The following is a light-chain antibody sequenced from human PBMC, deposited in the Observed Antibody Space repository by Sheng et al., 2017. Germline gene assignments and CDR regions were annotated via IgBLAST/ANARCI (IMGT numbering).Light chain of an antibody. CDR3: QQYYSTLFT. CDR2: GAS. V-gene: IGKV3-15*01. Sequence: EIVMTQSPATLSVSPGERATLSCRASQSVSSNLAWYQQKPGLAPRLLIYGASSRATGFPARLSGSGSGTEFTLTISSLQPEDFATYYCQQYYSTLFTFGPGTKVDIK. J-gene: IGKJ3*01. CDR1: QSVSSN.